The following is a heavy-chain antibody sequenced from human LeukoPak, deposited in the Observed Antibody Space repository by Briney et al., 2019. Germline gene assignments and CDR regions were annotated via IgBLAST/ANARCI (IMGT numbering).Heavy chain of an antibody. CDR2: VWYDGSNK. CDR1: GFTFSSYG. Sequence: GGSLRLSCAASGFTFSSYGMHWVRLAPGQGLEWVALVWYDGSNKYYADSVKGRATISRDNSKNTVYLQMNRLRAADPAVYYCARDHPDYDSSGYYPGAFDIWGQGTMVTVSS. J-gene: IGHJ3*02. V-gene: IGHV3-33*01. D-gene: IGHD3-22*01. CDR3: ARDHPDYDSSGYYPGAFDI.